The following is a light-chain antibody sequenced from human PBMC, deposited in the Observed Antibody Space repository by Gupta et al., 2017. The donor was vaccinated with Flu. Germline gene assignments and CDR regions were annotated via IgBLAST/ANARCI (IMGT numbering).Light chain of an antibody. CDR1: QSIGIY. CDR2: GAY. Sequence: IPVTPSPSSLSASVGDTITITCRTSQSIGIYLNWYQQQPGKAPKLLIFGAYSVQSGVPSRISGSGSETHFTLIMSGLEPEDFARYFCQQPYTSRRWTLGQGTKVEVK. V-gene: IGKV1-39*01. J-gene: IGKJ1*01. CDR3: QQPYTSRRWT.